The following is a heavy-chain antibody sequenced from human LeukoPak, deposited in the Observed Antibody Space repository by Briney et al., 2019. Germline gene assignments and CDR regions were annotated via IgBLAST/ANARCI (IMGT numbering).Heavy chain of an antibody. CDR2: INPNSGGT. CDR3: ARVYCSGGSCYSGGDY. J-gene: IGHJ4*02. CDR1: GYTFTGYY. D-gene: IGHD2-15*01. V-gene: IGHV1-2*02. Sequence: ASVKLSCKASGYTFTGYYMHWVRQAPGQGLEWMGWINPNSGGTNYAQTFQGRVTMTRDTSISTDYMELSRLRSDDTAVYYCARVYCSGGSCYSGGDYWGEGSMVAVSS.